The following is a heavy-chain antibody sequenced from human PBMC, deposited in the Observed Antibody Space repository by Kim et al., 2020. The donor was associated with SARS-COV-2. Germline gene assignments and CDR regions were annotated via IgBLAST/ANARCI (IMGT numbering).Heavy chain of an antibody. Sequence: SETLSLTCTVSGGSISSYYWSWIRQPPGKGLEWIGYIYYSGSTNYNPSLKSRVTISVDTSKNQFSLKLSSVTAADTAVYYCARRNGGWFGRDNWFDPWGQGTLVTVSS. CDR1: GGSISSYY. J-gene: IGHJ5*02. CDR2: IYYSGST. CDR3: ARRNGGWFGRDNWFDP. V-gene: IGHV4-59*01. D-gene: IGHD3-10*01.